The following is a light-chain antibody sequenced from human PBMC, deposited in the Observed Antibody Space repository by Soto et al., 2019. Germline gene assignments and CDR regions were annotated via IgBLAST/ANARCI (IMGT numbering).Light chain of an antibody. Sequence: QSALTQPASVSGSPGQSITISCTGTSSDVGGYNYVSWYQQHPGKAPKLMIYDVSNRPSGVSNRFSGSKSGNTASLTISGLQAEDEAEYYCSSYPSSSTLVVVFGGGTKLTVL. CDR1: SSDVGGYNY. CDR2: DVS. V-gene: IGLV2-14*01. CDR3: SSYPSSSTLVVV. J-gene: IGLJ2*01.